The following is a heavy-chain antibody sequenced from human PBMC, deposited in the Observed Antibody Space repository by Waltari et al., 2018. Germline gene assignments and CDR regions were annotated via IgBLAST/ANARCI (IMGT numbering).Heavy chain of an antibody. D-gene: IGHD6-13*01. V-gene: IGHV3-33*01. CDR3: ARDRIAAADYYGMDV. CDR1: GFTFSSYG. J-gene: IGHJ6*02. CDR2: IWYDGSNK. Sequence: QVQLVESGGGVVQPGRSLRLSCAASGFTFSSYGMPWVRQAPGKGLEWVAVIWYDGSNKYYADSVKGRFTISRDNSKNTLYLQMNSLRAEDTAVYYCARDRIAAADYYGMDVWGQGTTVTVSS.